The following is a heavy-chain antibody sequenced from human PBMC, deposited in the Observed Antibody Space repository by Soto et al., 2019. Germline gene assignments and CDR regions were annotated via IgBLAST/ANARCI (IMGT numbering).Heavy chain of an antibody. CDR1: GFTFSSYG. CDR3: AKSRVRDFWSGYHDYYYYYGMDV. Sequence: GSLRLSCAASGFTFSSYGMHWVRQAPSKGLEWGAVISYDGSNKYYADYVKGRFTISRDNSKNTLYLQMNSLRAEDTAVYYCAKSRVRDFWSGYHDYYYYYGMDVWGQGTTVTVSS. V-gene: IGHV3-30*18. J-gene: IGHJ6*02. CDR2: ISYDGSNK. D-gene: IGHD3-3*01.